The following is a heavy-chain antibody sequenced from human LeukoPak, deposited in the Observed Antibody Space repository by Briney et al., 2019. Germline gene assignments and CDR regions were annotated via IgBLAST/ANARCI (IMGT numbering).Heavy chain of an antibody. J-gene: IGHJ4*02. Sequence: SETLSLTCAVYGGSFSGYYWSWIRQPPGKGLEWIGEINHSGSTNYNPSLKSRVTISVDTSENQFSLKLSSVTAADTAVYYCARGLYSYGTKAYFDYWGQGTLVTVSS. D-gene: IGHD5-18*01. CDR3: ARGLYSYGTKAYFDY. CDR1: GGSFSGYY. CDR2: INHSGST. V-gene: IGHV4-34*01.